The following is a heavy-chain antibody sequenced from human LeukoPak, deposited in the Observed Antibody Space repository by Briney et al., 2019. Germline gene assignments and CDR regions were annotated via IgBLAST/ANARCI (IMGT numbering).Heavy chain of an antibody. Sequence: GGSLRLSCAASGFTFSSYAMRWVRQAPGKGLEWVSAISGSGGSTYYADSVKGRFTISRDNSKNTLYLQMNSLRAEDTAVYYCAKDPIVEMATITDYWGQGTLVTVSS. J-gene: IGHJ4*02. V-gene: IGHV3-23*01. CDR1: GFTFSSYA. CDR3: AKDPIVEMATITDY. D-gene: IGHD5-12*01. CDR2: ISGSGGST.